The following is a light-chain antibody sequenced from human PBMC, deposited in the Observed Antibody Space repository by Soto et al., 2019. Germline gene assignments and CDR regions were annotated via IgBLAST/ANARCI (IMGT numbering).Light chain of an antibody. CDR3: QQRSNWPLT. V-gene: IGKV3-11*01. CDR1: QSVSSY. J-gene: IGKJ4*01. Sequence: EIVLTQSPATLSLSPGERATLSCRASQSVSSYLAWYQQKPGQAPRLLIYDASNRATCIPARFSGSGSGTDFTLTISRLEPEDCAVYYCQQRSNWPLTFGGGTKVEIK. CDR2: DAS.